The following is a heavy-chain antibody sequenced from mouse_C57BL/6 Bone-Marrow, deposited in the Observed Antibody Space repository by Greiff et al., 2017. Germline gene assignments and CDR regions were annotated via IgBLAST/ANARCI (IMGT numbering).Heavy chain of an antibody. Sequence: QVQLKESGPGLVQPSQSLSITCTVSGFSLTSYGVHWVRQSPGKGLEWLGVIRRGGSTDYNAAFMSRLSITKDNSQSQVCFKMNSLLADDTAIYYCAKNHYSNYVGVSWFAYWGQGTLVTVSA. CDR3: AKNHYSNYVGVSWFAY. V-gene: IGHV2-5*01. CDR1: GFSLTSYG. D-gene: IGHD2-5*01. CDR2: IRRGGST. J-gene: IGHJ3*01.